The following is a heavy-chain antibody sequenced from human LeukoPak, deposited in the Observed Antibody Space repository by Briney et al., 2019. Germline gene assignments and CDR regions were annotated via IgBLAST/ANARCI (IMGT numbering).Heavy chain of an antibody. D-gene: IGHD6-13*01. CDR2: ISGSGGSK. CDR1: GFTFSSYA. J-gene: IGHJ5*02. CDR3: AKLGQGSSWYYTWFHP. V-gene: IGHV3-23*01. Sequence: GGSLRLSCAASGFTFSSYAMSWVRQAPGKGLEWVSAISGSGGSKYYADSVKGRFTMSRDNSKNTLYLQMNSLRAEDTAVYYCAKLGQGSSWYYTWFHPLGQGTLVTVSS.